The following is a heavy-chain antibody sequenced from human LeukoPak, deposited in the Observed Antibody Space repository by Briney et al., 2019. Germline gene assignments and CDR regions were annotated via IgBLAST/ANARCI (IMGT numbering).Heavy chain of an antibody. CDR2: MYHDGSEK. CDR3: AKWGTTIFGVVPNGYFDY. Sequence: GGSLRLSCAASGLIFSSYWVTWVRQAPGKGLEWVANMYHDGSEKYYVDSVKGRFTISRDNAKNSLYLQMNSLRAEDTAVYYCAKWGTTIFGVVPNGYFDYWGQGTLVTVSS. D-gene: IGHD3-3*01. CDR1: GLIFSSYW. V-gene: IGHV3-7*03. J-gene: IGHJ4*02.